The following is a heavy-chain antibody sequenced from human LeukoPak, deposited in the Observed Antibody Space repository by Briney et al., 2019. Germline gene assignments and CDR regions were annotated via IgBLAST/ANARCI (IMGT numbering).Heavy chain of an antibody. Sequence: PGGSLRLSCAASGFTFSDYWMHWVRQVPGKGLVWVARINADGSITNHADSVKGRFTISRGNAENTLYLQMNSLRAEDTAVYYCARGMGLLGYAFDIWGQGTMVTVSS. V-gene: IGHV3-74*01. CDR2: INADGSIT. J-gene: IGHJ3*02. CDR1: GFTFSDYW. CDR3: ARGMGLLGYAFDI. D-gene: IGHD1-26*01.